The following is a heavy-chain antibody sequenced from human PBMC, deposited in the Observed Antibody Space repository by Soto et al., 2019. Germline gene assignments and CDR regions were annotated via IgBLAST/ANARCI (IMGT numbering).Heavy chain of an antibody. D-gene: IGHD2-8*01. CDR1: GYTFTGYY. Sequence: ASVKVSCKASGYTFTGYYMYWVRQAPGQGLDWMGWINPNSGGTNYAQKFQGRVTMTRDTSISIVYMELSRLRPDDTAMYYCARDNGFTRNGRFDYWGQGTLVTVS. CDR2: INPNSGGT. CDR3: ARDNGFTRNGRFDY. J-gene: IGHJ4*02. V-gene: IGHV1-2*02.